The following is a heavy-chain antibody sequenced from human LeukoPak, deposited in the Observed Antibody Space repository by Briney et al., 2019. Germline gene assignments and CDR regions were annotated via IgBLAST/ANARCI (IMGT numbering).Heavy chain of an antibody. Sequence: PGGSLRLSCTASAFTFGDYAMSWVRQAPGKGREWVGFIRSKAYGGTTEYAASVKGRFTISRDDSKSIAYLQMNSLKTEDTAVYYCTSSYSGYDHYGMDVWGQGTTVTVSS. CDR3: TSSYSGYDHYGMDV. CDR2: IRSKAYGGTT. V-gene: IGHV3-49*04. D-gene: IGHD5-12*01. J-gene: IGHJ6*02. CDR1: AFTFGDYA.